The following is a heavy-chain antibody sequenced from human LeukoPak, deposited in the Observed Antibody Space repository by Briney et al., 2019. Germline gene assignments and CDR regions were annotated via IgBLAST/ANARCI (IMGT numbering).Heavy chain of an antibody. CDR1: GFTFSSYA. V-gene: IGHV3-7*01. CDR2: INQDGGVK. Sequence: GGSLRLSCAASGFTFSSYAMSWVRQAPGKGLEWVANINQDGGVKYYVDSLKDRFTIYRDNAKKSLYLQMNSLRAEDTAIYYCARIGYSSSSNDYWGQGTLVTVSS. CDR3: ARIGYSSSSNDY. J-gene: IGHJ4*02. D-gene: IGHD6-6*01.